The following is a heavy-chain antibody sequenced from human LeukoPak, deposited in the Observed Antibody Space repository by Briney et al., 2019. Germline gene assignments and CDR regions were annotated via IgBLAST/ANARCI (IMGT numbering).Heavy chain of an antibody. CDR3: ARGETGTTWVPGAFDI. D-gene: IGHD1-1*01. Sequence: SVKVSCKASGGTFSSYAISWVRQAPGQGLEWMGGIIPIFGTANYAQKFQGRVTITADESTSTAYMELSSLRSEDTAVYYCARGETGTTWVPGAFDIWGQGTMVTVSS. CDR1: GGTFSSYA. V-gene: IGHV1-69*13. J-gene: IGHJ3*02. CDR2: IIPIFGTA.